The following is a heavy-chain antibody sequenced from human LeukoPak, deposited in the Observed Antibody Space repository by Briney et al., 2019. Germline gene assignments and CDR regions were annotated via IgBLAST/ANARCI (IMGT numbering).Heavy chain of an antibody. J-gene: IGHJ6*02. CDR2: INPKSGGT. Sequence: ASVKVSCKASGYTFTGYYMHWVRQAPGQGLEWMGWINPKSGGTNYAQKFQGRVTMTRDTSISTAYMELSRLRSDDTAVYYCATTQDSSGYYYSYYYYYYGMDVWGQGTTVTVSS. D-gene: IGHD3-22*01. V-gene: IGHV1-2*02. CDR1: GYTFTGYY. CDR3: ATTQDSSGYYYSYYYYYYGMDV.